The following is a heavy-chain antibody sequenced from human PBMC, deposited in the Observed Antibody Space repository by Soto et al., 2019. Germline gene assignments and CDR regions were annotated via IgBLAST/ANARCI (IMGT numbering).Heavy chain of an antibody. Sequence: QVQLVESGGGVVQPGRSLRLSCAASGFTFSSYGMHWVRQAPGKGLEWVAVIWYDGSNKYYADSVKGRFTISRDNSRKTLYLQMTRLKAEDTAVYYCARDSRAMYDYVWGSYRFWGQGTLVTVSS. V-gene: IGHV3-33*01. J-gene: IGHJ4*02. D-gene: IGHD3-16*02. CDR2: IWYDGSNK. CDR1: GFTFSSYG. CDR3: ARDSRAMYDYVWGSYRF.